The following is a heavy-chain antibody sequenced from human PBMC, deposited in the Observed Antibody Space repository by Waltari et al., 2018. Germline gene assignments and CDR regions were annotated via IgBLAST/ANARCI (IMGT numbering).Heavy chain of an antibody. CDR2: IIPILCIA. D-gene: IGHD3-3*01. Sequence: QVQLVQSGAEVKKPGSSVKVSCKASGGTFSSYAISWVRQAPGQGLEWMGGIIPILCIANYAQKFQGRVTITADESTSTAYMELSSLRSEDTAVYYCAREGLRFVGGGGPGYWGQGTLVTVSS. J-gene: IGHJ4*02. CDR1: GGTFSSYA. CDR3: AREGLRFVGGGGPGY. V-gene: IGHV1-69*04.